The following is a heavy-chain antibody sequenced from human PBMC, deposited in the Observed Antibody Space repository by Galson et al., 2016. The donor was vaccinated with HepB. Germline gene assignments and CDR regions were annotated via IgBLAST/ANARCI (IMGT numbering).Heavy chain of an antibody. CDR1: GFSLSTSGMS. CDR3: APTHWPDPAFSYFDV. Sequence: PALVKPTQTLTLTCTFSGFSLSTSGMSVSWIRQPPGKALEWLALIDWADDKDYITSLKTSLTISKDTSKNQVVLKMTNMDPVDTATYYCAPTHWPDPAFSYFDVWGRGTLVTVSS. CDR2: IDWADDK. V-gene: IGHV2-70*01. J-gene: IGHJ4*02. D-gene: IGHD2-2*01.